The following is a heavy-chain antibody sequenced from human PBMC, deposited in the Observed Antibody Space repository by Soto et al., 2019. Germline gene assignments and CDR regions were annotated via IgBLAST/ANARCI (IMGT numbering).Heavy chain of an antibody. J-gene: IGHJ4*02. CDR3: ARGLEAGYDFAY. CDR1: GFNFSSYA. V-gene: IGHV3-23*01. D-gene: IGHD3-16*01. Sequence: EVQLLESGGRLIQPGGSLRLSCAASGFNFSSYAMSWIRQAPGKGPEWVAGITTSGDRSGYADSVKGRFTVSRDNSQNTMYRQLNSLRGDDTAIYYCARGLEAGYDFAYWGQGTLVTVSS. CDR2: ITTSGDRS.